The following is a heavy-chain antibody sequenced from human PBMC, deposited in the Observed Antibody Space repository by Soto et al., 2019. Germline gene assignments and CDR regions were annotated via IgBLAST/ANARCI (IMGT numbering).Heavy chain of an antibody. Sequence: QVQLLQPGAEVKKPGASVRVSCKSSGYSFTRLGVSWVRQAPGQGLERVGRISTYNGNTKYAQKLEGRITVSTDTSTSTASSELRSLRSDDTVVYYCATEPHYSTSPHVLDCWGEGTLLTVSS. CDR3: ATEPHYSTSPHVLDC. CDR2: ISTYNGNT. V-gene: IGHV1-18*01. CDR1: GYSFTRLG. D-gene: IGHD6-6*01. J-gene: IGHJ4*02.